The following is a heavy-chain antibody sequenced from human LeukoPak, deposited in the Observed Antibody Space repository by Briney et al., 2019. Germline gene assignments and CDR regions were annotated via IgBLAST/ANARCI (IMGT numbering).Heavy chain of an antibody. CDR3: ARGDFWNGYYNY. CDR2: VYTSGST. V-gene: IGHV4-4*07. Sequence: PSETLSLTCTVSGGSISGYYWSWIRQPAGKRREWIGRVYTSGSTNYNPSLKSRVTMSVDTSRNQFSLKLTSVTAADTAVYYCARGDFWNGYYNYWGQGTLVTFSS. CDR1: GGSISGYY. D-gene: IGHD3-3*01. J-gene: IGHJ4*02.